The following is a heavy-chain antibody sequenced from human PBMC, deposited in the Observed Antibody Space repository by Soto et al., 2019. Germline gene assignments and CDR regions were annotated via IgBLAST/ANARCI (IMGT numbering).Heavy chain of an antibody. CDR2: IDVTNTDT. D-gene: IGHD6-19*01. V-gene: IGHV3-23*01. CDR3: AKDEVTGSGVDS. J-gene: IGHJ5*02. Sequence: EVQLLESGGDLVQPGGSLRLSCAASGFTFSNYAMGWVRQAPGKGLEWVSTIDVTNTDTYYADSVKGRFTISRDNSKNTLYLQMSGLRAEDTAVYYCAKDEVTGSGVDSWGQAALVTVSS. CDR1: GFTFSNYA.